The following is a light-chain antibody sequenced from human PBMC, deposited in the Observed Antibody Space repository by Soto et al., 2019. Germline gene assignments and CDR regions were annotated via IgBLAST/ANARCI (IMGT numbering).Light chain of an antibody. CDR1: QSVSSSY. Sequence: VLTQSAGTLSLSPGERATLSCRASQSVSSSYLAWYQQKPGQAPRLLIYGASSRATGIPDRFSGSGSGTDFTLTISRLEPEDFAVYYCQQYGSSPQTFGPGTKVDIK. J-gene: IGKJ3*01. CDR3: QQYGSSPQT. CDR2: GAS. V-gene: IGKV3-20*01.